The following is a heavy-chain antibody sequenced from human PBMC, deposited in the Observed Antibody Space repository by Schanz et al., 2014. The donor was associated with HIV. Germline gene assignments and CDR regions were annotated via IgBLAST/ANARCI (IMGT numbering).Heavy chain of an antibody. D-gene: IGHD3-3*01. V-gene: IGHV3-9*01. Sequence: EVQLVESGGDLVQPGRSLRLSCAASGFTFDDYAMHWVRQAPGKGLEWVSGISWNSGNIAYADSVRGRFTISRDNAKNSMYLQMNSLRAEDTAIYYCARLYYDSWGGKDEYYFDYWGQGTLVTVSS. CDR3: ARLYYDSWGGKDEYYFDY. CDR2: ISWNSGNI. CDR1: GFTFDDYA. J-gene: IGHJ4*02.